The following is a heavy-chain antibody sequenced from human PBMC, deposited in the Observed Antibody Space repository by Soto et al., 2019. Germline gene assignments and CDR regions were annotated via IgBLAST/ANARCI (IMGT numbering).Heavy chain of an antibody. D-gene: IGHD2-21*01. J-gene: IGHJ4*02. CDR1: GGSFSCYY. CDR2: SNHNGNT. Sequence: PSETLSLPCAVYGGSFSCYYWCWLRHPPEKGMEWIGVSNHNGNTNYNPSLKSRVTISVDTSKNQVSLKLTSVTAADTAVYYCSIAFGENRVIDYWGQGTLVSVSS. V-gene: IGHV4-34*01. CDR3: SIAFGENRVIDY.